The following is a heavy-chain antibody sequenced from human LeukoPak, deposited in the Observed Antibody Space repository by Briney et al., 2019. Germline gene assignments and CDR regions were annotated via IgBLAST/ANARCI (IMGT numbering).Heavy chain of an antibody. CDR1: GYTFTGYY. V-gene: IGHV1-2*02. J-gene: IGHJ5*02. D-gene: IGHD6-13*01. CDR3: ARDGRAAAGRRAWFDP. Sequence: ASVKVSCKASGYTFTGYYMHWVRQAPGQGLEWMGWINPNSGGTNYAQKFQGRVTMTRDTSISTAYMELSRLRSDDTAVYYCARDGRAAAGRRAWFDPWGQGTLVTVSS. CDR2: INPNSGGT.